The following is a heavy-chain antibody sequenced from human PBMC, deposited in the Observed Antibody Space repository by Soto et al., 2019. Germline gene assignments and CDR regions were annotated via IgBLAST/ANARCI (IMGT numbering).Heavy chain of an antibody. CDR3: ARVQPAKMATSDY. V-gene: IGHV3-53*02. CDR1: GFTVSSNY. Sequence: EVQLVETGGGLIQPGGSLRLSCAASGFTVSSNYMSWVRQAPGKGLEWVSVIYSGGSTCYADSVKGRFTISRDNSKNTLYLQMNSLRAEDTAVYYCARVQPAKMATSDYWGQGTLVTVSS. D-gene: IGHD5-12*01. CDR2: IYSGGST. J-gene: IGHJ4*02.